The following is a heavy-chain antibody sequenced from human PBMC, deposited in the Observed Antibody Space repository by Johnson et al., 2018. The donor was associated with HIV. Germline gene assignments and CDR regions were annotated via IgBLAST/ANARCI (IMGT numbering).Heavy chain of an antibody. Sequence: QVQLVESGGGVVQPGRSLRLSCAASGFTLSAYGMHWVRQAPGKGLEWLAVISYDGSNKYYADSVKGRFTISRDNSKNTLYLQMNSLRAEDTALYYCARTDYGDYNDAFDIWGQGTMVTVSS. CDR3: ARTDYGDYNDAFDI. CDR2: ISYDGSNK. J-gene: IGHJ3*02. CDR1: GFTLSAYG. V-gene: IGHV3-30*03. D-gene: IGHD4-17*01.